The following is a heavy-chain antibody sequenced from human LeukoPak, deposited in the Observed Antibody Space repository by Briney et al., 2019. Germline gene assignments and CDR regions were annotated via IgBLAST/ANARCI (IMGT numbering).Heavy chain of an antibody. J-gene: IGHJ4*02. CDR1: GFTFNKYG. D-gene: IGHD6-19*01. CDR3: ARDKYSSGWYNGFDY. Sequence: GGSLRLSCAASGFTFNKYGMNWVRQAPGKGLEWVSSISSSSSSMFYPDSMKGRFTISRDNAKNLLYLQMNSLRAEDTAVYYCARDKYSSGWYNGFDYWGQGTLVTVSS. CDR2: ISSSSSSM. V-gene: IGHV3-21*01.